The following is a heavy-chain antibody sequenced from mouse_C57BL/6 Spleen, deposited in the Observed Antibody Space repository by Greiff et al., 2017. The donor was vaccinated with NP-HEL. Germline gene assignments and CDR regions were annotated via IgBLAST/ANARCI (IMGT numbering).Heavy chain of an antibody. Sequence: EVKLMESGGGLVQPKGSLKLSCAASGFSFNTYAMNWVRQAPGKGLEWVARIRSKSNNYATYYADSVKDRFTISRDDSESMLYLQMNNLKTEDTAMYYCVRQDYERVYYYAMDYWGQGTSVTVSS. D-gene: IGHD2-4*01. V-gene: IGHV10-1*01. J-gene: IGHJ4*01. CDR1: GFSFNTYA. CDR2: IRSKSNNYAT. CDR3: VRQDYERVYYYAMDY.